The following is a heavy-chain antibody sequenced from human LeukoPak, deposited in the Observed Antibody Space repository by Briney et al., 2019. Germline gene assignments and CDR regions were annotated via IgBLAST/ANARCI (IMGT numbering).Heavy chain of an antibody. CDR3: ARARIAGQKGDAFDI. J-gene: IGHJ3*02. V-gene: IGHV3-13*01. CDR2: IGTAGDT. D-gene: IGHD6-13*01. Sequence: PGGSLRLSCAASGFTFSSYDMHWVRQATGKGLEWVSAIGTAGDTYYPGSVKGRFTISRENAKNSLYLQMNSLRAGDTAVYYCARARIAGQKGDAFDIWGQGTMVTVSS. CDR1: GFTFSSYD.